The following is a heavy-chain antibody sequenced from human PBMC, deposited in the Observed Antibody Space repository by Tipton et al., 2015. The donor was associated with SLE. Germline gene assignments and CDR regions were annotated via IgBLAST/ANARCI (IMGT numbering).Heavy chain of an antibody. Sequence: TLSLTCAVSGGSISSSNWWSWVRQPPGKGLEWIGEIYHSGSTNYNPSLKSRVTISVDKSKNQFSLKLSSVTAADTAVYYCARDSSEGHSWFDYWGQGTLVTFSS. CDR1: GGSISSSNW. CDR3: ARDSSEGHSWFDY. CDR2: IYHSGST. D-gene: IGHD6-13*01. V-gene: IGHV4-4*02. J-gene: IGHJ4*02.